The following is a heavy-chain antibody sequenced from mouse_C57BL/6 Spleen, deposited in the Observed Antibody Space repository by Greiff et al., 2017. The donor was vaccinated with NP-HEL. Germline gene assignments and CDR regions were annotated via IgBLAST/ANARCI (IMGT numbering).Heavy chain of an antibody. D-gene: IGHD2-4*01. CDR2: INPNNGGT. CDR1: GYTFTDYN. CDR3: ARCDYARYFDV. V-gene: IGHV1-18*01. Sequence: EVQLQQSGPELVKPGASVKIPCKASGYTFTDYNMDWVKQSHGKSLEWIGDINPNNGGTIYNQKFKGKATLTVDKSSSTAYMELRSLTSEDTAVYYCARCDYARYFDVWGTGTTVTVSS. J-gene: IGHJ1*03.